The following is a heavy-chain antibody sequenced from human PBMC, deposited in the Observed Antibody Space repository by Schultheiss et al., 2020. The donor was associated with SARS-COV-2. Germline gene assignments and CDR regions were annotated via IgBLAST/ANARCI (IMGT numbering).Heavy chain of an antibody. CDR1: GFTISTYG. CDR3: ARDRTAMTDS. D-gene: IGHD5-18*01. V-gene: IGHV3-74*01. CDR2: VNSDGSTT. Sequence: GGSLRLSCAASGFTISTYGMHWVRQAPGKGLVWVSRVNSDGSTTTYADSVKGRFTMSRDNAKNTLYLQMNSLRAEDTAVYYCARDRTAMTDSWGQGTLVTVSS. J-gene: IGHJ5*01.